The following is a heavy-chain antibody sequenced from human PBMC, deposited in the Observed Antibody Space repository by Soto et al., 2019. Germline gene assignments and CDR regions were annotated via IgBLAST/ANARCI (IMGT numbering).Heavy chain of an antibody. CDR2: ISAYNGNT. J-gene: IGHJ6*02. CDR3: AREVRFWSGYYKGGYYYGMDV. V-gene: IGHV1-18*04. D-gene: IGHD3-3*01. Sequence: ASVKVSCKASGYTFTSYGISWVRQAPGQGLEWMGWISAYNGNTNYAQKLQGRVTMTTDTSTRTAYMELRSLRSDDTAVYYCAREVRFWSGYYKGGYYYGMDVWGQGTTVTVSS. CDR1: GYTFTSYG.